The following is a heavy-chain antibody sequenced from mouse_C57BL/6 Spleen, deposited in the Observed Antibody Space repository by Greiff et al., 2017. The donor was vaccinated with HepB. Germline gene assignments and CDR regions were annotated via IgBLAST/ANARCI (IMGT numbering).Heavy chain of an antibody. J-gene: IGHJ3*01. CDR2: INPNNGGT. D-gene: IGHD2-4*01. V-gene: IGHV1-26*01. CDR3: SRSGYDYDGGPWFAY. Sequence: VQLQQSGPELVKPGASVKISCKASGYTFTDYYMNWVKQSHGKSLEWIGDINPNNGGTSYNQKFKGKATLTVDKSSSTAYLERRSLTSEDSAVYYWSRSGYDYDGGPWFAYWGQGTLVTVSA. CDR1: GYTFTDYY.